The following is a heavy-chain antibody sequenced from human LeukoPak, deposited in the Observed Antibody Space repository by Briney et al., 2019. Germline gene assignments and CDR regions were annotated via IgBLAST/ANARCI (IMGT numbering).Heavy chain of an antibody. J-gene: IGHJ6*03. CDR2: IYYSGST. Sequence: SETLSLTCTVSGYSISSGYYWGWIRQPPGKGLEWIGYIYYSGSTNYNPSLKSRVTISVDTSKNQFSLKLSSVTAADTAVYYCARGSSYYYYYMDVWGKGTTVTVSS. CDR1: GYSISSGYY. V-gene: IGHV4-61*01. CDR3: ARGSSYYYYYMDV.